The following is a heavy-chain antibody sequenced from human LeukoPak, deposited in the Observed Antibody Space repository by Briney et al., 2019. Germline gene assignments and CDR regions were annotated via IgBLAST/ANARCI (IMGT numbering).Heavy chain of an antibody. D-gene: IGHD3-10*01. V-gene: IGHV4-39*01. CDR1: GASIRGSSYY. Sequence: SETLTLTCTVSGASIRGSSYYWAWIRQTPGKGLEWIGSIYYSGSTHYTPSLKSRLTMSVDPSKNQFSLRVSSVTAADTAVYYCGRHSSYYNAGGFDYWGQGILVTVSS. J-gene: IGHJ4*02. CDR3: GRHSSYYNAGGFDY. CDR2: IYYSGST.